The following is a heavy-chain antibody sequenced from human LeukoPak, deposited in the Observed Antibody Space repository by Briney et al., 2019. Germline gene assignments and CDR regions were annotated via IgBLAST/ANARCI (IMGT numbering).Heavy chain of an antibody. V-gene: IGHV4-61*01. CDR3: VTLVDATTPLSYYFIGV. J-gene: IGHJ6*03. CDR2: IYYSGRT. D-gene: IGHD4-11*01. Sequence: PSETLSLTCTVSGGSVSSGSYYWSWIRQPPGKGLEWVGYIYYSGRTNYSPSLKSRVTISVDTSKNQFSLKLSSVTAADTAVYYCVTLVDATTPLSYYFIGVWGKGTTVTVSS. CDR1: GGSVSSGSYY.